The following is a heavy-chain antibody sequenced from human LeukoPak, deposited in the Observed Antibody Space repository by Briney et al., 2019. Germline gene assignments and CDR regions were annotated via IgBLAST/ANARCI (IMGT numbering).Heavy chain of an antibody. Sequence: SETLSLSCAVSGYSISNTYYWGWIRQPPGKGLEWIGSIYNTGSTHYNPSLKSRVTISLDTSKNQFSLKLSSVTAADTAVYYCVRNGSSSLPPPPYNWFDPWGQGTLVTVSS. CDR3: VRNGSSSLPPPPYNWFDP. CDR1: GYSISNTYY. D-gene: IGHD6-6*01. J-gene: IGHJ5*02. V-gene: IGHV4-38-2*01. CDR2: IYNTGST.